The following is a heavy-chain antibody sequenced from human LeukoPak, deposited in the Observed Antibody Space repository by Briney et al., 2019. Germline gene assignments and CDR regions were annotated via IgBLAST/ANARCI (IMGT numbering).Heavy chain of an antibody. CDR2: ISWNSGSI. D-gene: IGHD3-22*01. J-gene: IGHJ3*02. CDR1: GFTFDDYA. V-gene: IGHV3-9*01. CDR3: AKDQADYYDSSGPKGAFDI. Sequence: PGGSLRLSCAASGFTFDDYAMHWVRQAPGKGLEWVSSISWNSGSIGYADSVKGRFTISRDNAKNSLYLQMNSLRAEDTALYYCAKDQADYYDSSGPKGAFDIWGQGTMVTVSS.